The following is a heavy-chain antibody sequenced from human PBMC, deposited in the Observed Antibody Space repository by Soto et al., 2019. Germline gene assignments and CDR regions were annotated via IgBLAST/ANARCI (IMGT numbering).Heavy chain of an antibody. CDR2: GYNSGST. J-gene: IGHJ4*02. CDR1: GGSISSNY. D-gene: IGHD6-13*01. V-gene: IGHV4-59*01. CDR3: ARYRREAVAGYTLDN. Sequence: QVQLQASGPGLVKASETLSLTCTVSGGSISSNYWTWIRQPPGKGLEWIGYGYNSGSTNYNPSLKSRGTTSEDTSKSQSSPKVNAMTAADTAVDYCARYRREAVAGYTLDNWGQGILVTVSS.